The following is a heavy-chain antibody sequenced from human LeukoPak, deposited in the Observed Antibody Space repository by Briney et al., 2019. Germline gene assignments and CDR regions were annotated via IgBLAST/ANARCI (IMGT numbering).Heavy chain of an antibody. CDR1: GFTFSSFA. V-gene: IGHV3-23*01. Sequence: GGSLRLSCAASGFTFSSFAMTWVRQAPGKGLEWVSGISGSGGSTNYADSVKGRFTISRDNSKNTVYLQMNSLRAEDTAVYYCAKVMKGSERLTMVRGVIIKTAGLYYMDVWGKGTTVTVSS. CDR3: AKVMKGSERLTMVRGVIIKTAGLYYMDV. CDR2: ISGSGGST. J-gene: IGHJ6*03. D-gene: IGHD3-10*01.